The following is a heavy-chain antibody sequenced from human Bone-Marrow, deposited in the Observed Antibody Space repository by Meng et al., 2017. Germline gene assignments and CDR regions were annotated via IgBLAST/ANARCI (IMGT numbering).Heavy chain of an antibody. J-gene: IGHJ4*02. V-gene: IGHV1-8*01. CDR3: ARGRYCTTGACPYYFDY. CDR2: MNPNSGNT. Sequence: ASVKVSCKTSGYTFTNYDINWVRQATGQGLEWMGWMNPNSGNTGFAQKFQGRVTMTRNTSIGTAYMELSSLRSEDTAVYYCARGRYCTTGACPYYFDYWGQGILVTVSS. CDR1: GYTFTNYD. D-gene: IGHD2-8*01.